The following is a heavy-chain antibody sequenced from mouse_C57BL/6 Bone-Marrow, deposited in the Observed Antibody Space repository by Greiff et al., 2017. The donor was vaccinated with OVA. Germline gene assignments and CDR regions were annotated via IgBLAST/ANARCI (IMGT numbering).Heavy chain of an antibody. CDR1: GYTFTSYW. CDR2: IYPGNSDT. J-gene: IGHJ1*03. V-gene: IGHV1-5*01. CDR3: TMSSITTVVATNLYFDV. Sequence: EVQLQQPGPVLARPGASVKMSCKTSGYTFTSYWMHWVKQRPGQGLEWIGAIYPGNSDTSYNQKFKGKATLTAVTSTSTAYMELSSLTNEDSAIYYCTMSSITTVVATNLYFDVWGTGTTVTVAS. D-gene: IGHD1-1*01.